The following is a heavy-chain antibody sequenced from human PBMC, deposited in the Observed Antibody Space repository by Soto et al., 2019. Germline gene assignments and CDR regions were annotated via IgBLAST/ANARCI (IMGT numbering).Heavy chain of an antibody. CDR3: ARGRGWVQGGMDV. V-gene: IGHV3-30-3*01. CDR1: GFTFSSYA. CDR2: ISYDGSNK. J-gene: IGHJ6*02. D-gene: IGHD6-19*01. Sequence: QVQLVESGGGVVQPGRSLRLSCAGSGFTFSSYAMHWVRQAPGKGLEWVAVISYDGSNKYYADYVKGRFTIPRDNSKNTLYLQMNSLRAEDTAVYYCARGRGWVQGGMDVWGQGTTVTVSS.